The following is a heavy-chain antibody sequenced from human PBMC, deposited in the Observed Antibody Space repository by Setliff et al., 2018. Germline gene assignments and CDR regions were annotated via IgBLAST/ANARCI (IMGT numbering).Heavy chain of an antibody. J-gene: IGHJ6*04. CDR1: GNSFTGHF. CDR3: VRHHVPTNYVDYGGSVDV. CDR2: INPDSGDT. D-gene: IGHD4-17*01. V-gene: IGHV1-2*02. Sequence: ASVKVSCKVSGNSFTGHFLHWVRQAPGRGLEWMGWINPDSGDTHSPQNFQGRVRMTRDTSMSTVYMELTRLTSDDTAVYYCVRHHVPTNYVDYGGSVDVWGEGTMVTVSS.